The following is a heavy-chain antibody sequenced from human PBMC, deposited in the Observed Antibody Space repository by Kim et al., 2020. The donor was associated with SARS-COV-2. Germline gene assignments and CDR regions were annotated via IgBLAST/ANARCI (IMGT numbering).Heavy chain of an antibody. V-gene: IGHV3-33*01. D-gene: IGHD3-16*01. CDR3: VRWGVGRCMDV. CDR1: GFTFRSNG. J-gene: IGHJ6*02. Sequence: GGSLRLSCAASGFTFRSNGMHWVRQAPGKGLEWVAVIWYDGSETYYEESVKGRFTISRDNSKNTLYLEMNSLRVEDTAVYYCVRWGVGRCMDVWGQGTTV. CDR2: IWYDGSET.